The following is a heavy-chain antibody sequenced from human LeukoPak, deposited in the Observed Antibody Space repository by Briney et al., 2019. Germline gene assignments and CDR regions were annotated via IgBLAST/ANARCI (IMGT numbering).Heavy chain of an antibody. CDR3: ARGGDYGDLYNWFDP. J-gene: IGHJ5*02. D-gene: IGHD4-17*01. CDR1: GGSFSGYY. V-gene: IGHV4-34*01. CDR2: INHSGST. Sequence: SETLSLTCAVYGGSFSGYYWSWIRQPPGKGLEWIGEINHSGSTNYNPSLKSRVTISVDTSKNQFSLKLSSVTAADTAVYYCARGGDYGDLYNWFDPWGQGTLVTVSS.